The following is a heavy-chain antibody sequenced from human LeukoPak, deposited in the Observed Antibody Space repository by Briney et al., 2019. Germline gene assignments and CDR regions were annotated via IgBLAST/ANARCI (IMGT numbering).Heavy chain of an antibody. V-gene: IGHV4-59*01. CDR3: AREAGGYSSGWYFDY. CDR1: GGSISSYY. J-gene: IGHJ4*02. Sequence: SETLSLTCTVSGGSISSYYWSWIRQPPGKGLEWIGYIYYSGSTNYNPSLKSRVTISVDTSKNQFSLKLSSVTAADTAVYYCAREAGGYSSGWYFDYWGQGTLVTVSS. CDR2: IYYSGST. D-gene: IGHD6-19*01.